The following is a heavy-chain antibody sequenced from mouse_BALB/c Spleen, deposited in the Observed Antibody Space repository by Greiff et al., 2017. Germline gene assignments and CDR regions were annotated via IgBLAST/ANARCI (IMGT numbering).Heavy chain of an antibody. D-gene: IGHD2-3*01. CDR1: GFTFSSYT. Sequence: DVMLVESGGGLVQPGGSLKLSCAASGFTFSSYTMSWVRQTPEKRLEWVAYISNGGGSTYYPDTVKGRFTISRDNAKNTLYLQMSSLKSEDTAMYYCARHGEVYDGYYDAMDYWGQGTSVTVSS. V-gene: IGHV5-12-2*01. CDR3: ARHGEVYDGYYDAMDY. CDR2: ISNGGGST. J-gene: IGHJ4*01.